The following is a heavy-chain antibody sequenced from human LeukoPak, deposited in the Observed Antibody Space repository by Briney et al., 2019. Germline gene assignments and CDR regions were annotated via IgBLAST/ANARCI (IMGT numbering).Heavy chain of an antibody. J-gene: IGHJ4*02. CDR1: GFIFSNAW. CDR2: IKSKTDGGTT. V-gene: IGHV3-15*01. Sequence: GGSLRLSCAASGFIFSNAWMSWVRQAPGKGLEWVGRIKSKTDGGTTDYAAPVKGRFTISRDDSKNTLYLQMNSLKTEDTAVYYCTTELRRKLLGFDYWGQGTLVTVSS. CDR3: TTELRRKLLGFDY. D-gene: IGHD4/OR15-4a*01.